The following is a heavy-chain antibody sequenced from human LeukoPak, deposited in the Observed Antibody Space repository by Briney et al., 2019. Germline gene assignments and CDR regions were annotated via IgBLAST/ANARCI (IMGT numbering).Heavy chain of an antibody. J-gene: IGHJ4*02. CDR3: ARGLDYYDSTYYFDY. D-gene: IGHD3-22*01. Sequence: GGSLRLSCAASGFTFSSYSMNWVRQAPGKGLEWVSSISSSSTYIYYADSVKGRFTISRDNAKNSLYLQMNSLRAEDTAVYYCARGLDYYDSTYYFDYWGQGTLVTVSS. V-gene: IGHV3-21*01. CDR1: GFTFSSYS. CDR2: ISSSSTYI.